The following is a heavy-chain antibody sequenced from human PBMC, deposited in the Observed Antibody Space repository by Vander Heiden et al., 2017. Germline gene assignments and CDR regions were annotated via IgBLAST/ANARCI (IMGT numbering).Heavy chain of an antibody. CDR1: GFTFSSYG. CDR3: ARGCGVACYYIDS. V-gene: IGHV3-33*01. J-gene: IGHJ4*02. D-gene: IGHD2-21*01. CDR2: IWNDGSDQ. Sequence: QVHLVESGGGVVQPGRSLRLSCAASGFTFSSYGIHWVRQAPGKGLEWLAIIWNDGSDQRYADFVKGRFTISRDNSKNTLYLQMNSLRDEDTATYYCARGCGVACYYIDSWGQGTLVTVSS.